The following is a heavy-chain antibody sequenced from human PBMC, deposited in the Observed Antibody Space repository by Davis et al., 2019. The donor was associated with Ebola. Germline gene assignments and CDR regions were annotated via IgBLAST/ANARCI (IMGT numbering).Heavy chain of an antibody. D-gene: IGHD6-6*01. V-gene: IGHV1-2*02. CDR1: GYTFTGYY. J-gene: IGHJ6*02. CDR3: ARDLEYSSSRRGYYYYGMDV. Sequence: ASVKVSCKASGYTFTGYYMHWVRQAPGQGLEWMGWINPNSGGTNYAQKFQGRVTITADKSTSTAYMELSSLRSEDTAVYYCARDLEYSSSRRGYYYYGMDVWGQGTTVTVSS. CDR2: INPNSGGT.